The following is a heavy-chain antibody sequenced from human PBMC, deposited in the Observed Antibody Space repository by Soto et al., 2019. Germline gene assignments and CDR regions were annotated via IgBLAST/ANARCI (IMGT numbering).Heavy chain of an antibody. V-gene: IGHV3-48*01. D-gene: IGHD3-10*01. Sequence: GGSLRLSCASSGLTFSDYNINWVRQAPGKGLEWVSYISSSSSTIYYADSVKGRFTISRDNAKNSLYLQMNSLRAEDTAVYYCAIIWFGESGDYWGQGTQVTVSS. CDR1: GLTFSDYN. CDR2: ISSSSSTI. CDR3: AIIWFGESGDY. J-gene: IGHJ4*02.